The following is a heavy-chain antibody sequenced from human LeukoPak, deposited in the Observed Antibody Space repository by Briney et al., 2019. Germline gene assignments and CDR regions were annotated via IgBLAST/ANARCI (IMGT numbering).Heavy chain of an antibody. CDR1: GGSISSSSYY. J-gene: IGHJ4*02. CDR3: ARVAYGSGSSSYFDY. D-gene: IGHD3-10*01. Sequence: SETLSLTCTVSGGSISSSSYYWGWIRQPPGKGLEWIGSLYYTGSTYYNPSLKSRATISVDTSKNQFSLKLSSVTAADTAVYYCARVAYGSGSSSYFDYWGQGTLVTVSS. CDR2: LYYTGST. V-gene: IGHV4-39*07.